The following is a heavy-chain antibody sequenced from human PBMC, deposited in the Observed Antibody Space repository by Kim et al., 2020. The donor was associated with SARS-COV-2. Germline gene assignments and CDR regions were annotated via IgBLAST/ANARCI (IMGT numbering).Heavy chain of an antibody. D-gene: IGHD2-2*01. CDR3: ARAPSIVVVPAASGFDY. Sequence: SETLSLTCAVYGGSFSGYYWSWIRQPPGKGLEWIGEINHSGSTNYNPSLKSRVTISVDTSKNQFSLKLSSVTAADTAVYYCARAPSIVVVPAASGFDYWGQGTLVTVSS. CDR2: INHSGST. V-gene: IGHV4-34*01. J-gene: IGHJ4*02. CDR1: GGSFSGYY.